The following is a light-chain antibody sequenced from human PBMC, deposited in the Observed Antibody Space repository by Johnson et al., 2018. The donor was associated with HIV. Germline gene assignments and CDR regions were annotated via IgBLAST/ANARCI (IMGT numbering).Light chain of an antibody. CDR1: SSNIGNNY. V-gene: IGLV1-51*02. J-gene: IGLJ1*01. CDR3: GTWDSSLSAGGYV. Sequence: QSVLTQPPSVSAAPGQKVTISCSGSSSNIGNNYVSWYQQLPGTAPKFFIYENDKRPSGIPARFSGSKSGTSATLGITGLQTGDEADYYCGTWDSSLSAGGYVFGTGTKVTVL. CDR2: END.